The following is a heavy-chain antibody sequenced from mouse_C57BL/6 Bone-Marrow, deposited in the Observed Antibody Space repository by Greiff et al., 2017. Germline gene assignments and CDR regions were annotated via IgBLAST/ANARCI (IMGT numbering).Heavy chain of an antibody. J-gene: IGHJ2*01. CDR2: ISNGGGST. V-gene: IGHV5-12*01. CDR3: ERHSYNYGSYDY. Sequence: DVKLVESGGGLVQPGGSLKLSCAASGFTFSDYYMYWVRQTPEKRLEWVAYISNGGGSTYYPDTVKGRFTISRDNAKNTLYLQMSRLKSEDTAMYYCERHSYNYGSYDYWGQGTTLTVSS. CDR1: GFTFSDYY. D-gene: IGHD1-1*01.